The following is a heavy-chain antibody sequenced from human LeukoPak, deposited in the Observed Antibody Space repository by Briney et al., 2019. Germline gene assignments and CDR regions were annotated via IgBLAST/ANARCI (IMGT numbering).Heavy chain of an antibody. CDR2: ISTSSIYI. J-gene: IGHJ4*02. CDR3: ARHMERWQQFTRSLDY. V-gene: IGHV3-21*01. D-gene: IGHD5-24*01. Sequence: GGSLRLSCAGSGFTFSTYSMNWVRQAPGKGLEWVSSISTSSIYIYYADSLKGRFTISRDNARNSLYLRMHSLRAEDTAVYYCARHMERWQQFTRSLDYWGQGTLVTVSS. CDR1: GFTFSTYS.